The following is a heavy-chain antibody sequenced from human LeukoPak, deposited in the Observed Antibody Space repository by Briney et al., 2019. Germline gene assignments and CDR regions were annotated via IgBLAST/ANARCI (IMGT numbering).Heavy chain of an antibody. J-gene: IGHJ3*02. CDR1: NGSFSNHF. V-gene: IGHV4-59*08. CDR3: ASGVAVDPDTFDI. CDR2: ISYSGSA. Sequence: SETLSLTCTVSNGSFSNHFWSWIRQPPGKGLEWIGYISYSGSAHYDPSLKSRVTISVDTSKNQFSLKLSSVTAADTAVYYCASGVAVDPDTFDIWGLGTLVTVSS. D-gene: IGHD6-19*01.